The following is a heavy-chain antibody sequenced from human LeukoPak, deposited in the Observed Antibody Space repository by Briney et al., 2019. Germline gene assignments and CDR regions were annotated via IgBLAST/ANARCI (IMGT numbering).Heavy chain of an antibody. CDR3: AKSLVPAAIGYSSSWPLDY. V-gene: IGHV3-23*01. D-gene: IGHD6-13*01. Sequence: GRSLRLSCAASGFTFSSYAMSWVRQAPGKGLEWVSAISGNGGSTFYADSVKGRFTISRDNSKNTLDLQMNSLRAEDTAVYYCAKSLVPAAIGYSSSWPLDYWGQGTLVTVSS. CDR2: ISGNGGST. J-gene: IGHJ4*02. CDR1: GFTFSSYA.